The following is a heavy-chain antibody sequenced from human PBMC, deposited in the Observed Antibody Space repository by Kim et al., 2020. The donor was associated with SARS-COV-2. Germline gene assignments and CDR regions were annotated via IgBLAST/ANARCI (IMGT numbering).Heavy chain of an antibody. V-gene: IGHV3-23*01. CDR3: AKKGYSGSGTPYFDY. Sequence: VKGRLTISRDNSKNALYLKMNSLRAEDTAVYFCAKKGYSGSGTPYFDYWGLGTLVTVSS. D-gene: IGHD3-10*01. J-gene: IGHJ4*02.